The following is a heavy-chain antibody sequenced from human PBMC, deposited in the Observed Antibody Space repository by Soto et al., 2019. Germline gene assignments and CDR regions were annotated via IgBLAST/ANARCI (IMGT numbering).Heavy chain of an antibody. J-gene: IGHJ6*03. D-gene: IGHD3-3*01. CDR1: GFTFSSYW. Sequence: HPGGSLRLSCAASGFTFSSYWMHWVRQAPGKGLVWVSRIKNDGSTTSYADAVKGRFTISRDNSKNTLYLQMNSLRAEDTAVYYCAKAKGITIFGVVDPYYMDVWGKGTTVTVSS. CDR2: IKNDGSTT. V-gene: IGHV3-74*01. CDR3: AKAKGITIFGVVDPYYMDV.